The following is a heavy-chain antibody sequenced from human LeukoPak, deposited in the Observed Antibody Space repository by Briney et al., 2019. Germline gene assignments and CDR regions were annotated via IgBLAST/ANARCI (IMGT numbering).Heavy chain of an antibody. CDR3: ARADCSSSTCYLRRSWFGP. J-gene: IGHJ5*02. V-gene: IGHV3-21*01. D-gene: IGHD2-2*01. CDR2: ISTSSRYI. Sequence: EGSLRPSCAASGFTLSNYDMNWVRQAPGKGLEWVSSISTSSRYIYYKDSVRGRFTISRDDAKNSLYLEMNSLRAEDTAVYYCARADCSSSTCYLRRSWFGPWGQGTLVTVSS. CDR1: GFTLSNYD.